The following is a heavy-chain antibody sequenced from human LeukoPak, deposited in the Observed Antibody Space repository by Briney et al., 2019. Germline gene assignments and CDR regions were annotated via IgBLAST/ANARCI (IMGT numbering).Heavy chain of an antibody. Sequence: ASVKVSCKASGYTFTSYGISWVRQAPGQGLEWMGWISAYNGNTNYAQKLQGRVTMTTDTSTSTAYLELRSLRSDDPAGYYCSGGMYYRILTGPDAFDIWGQGTMVTVSS. V-gene: IGHV1-18*01. J-gene: IGHJ3*02. CDR1: GYTFTSYG. CDR2: ISAYNGNT. D-gene: IGHD3-9*01. CDR3: SGGMYYRILTGPDAFDI.